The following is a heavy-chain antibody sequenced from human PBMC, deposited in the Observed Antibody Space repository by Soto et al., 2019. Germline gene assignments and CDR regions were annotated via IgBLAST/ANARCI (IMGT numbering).Heavy chain of an antibody. J-gene: IGHJ3*02. CDR1: GGSISSGGYY. CDR3: AREASGAFDI. V-gene: IGHV4-31*01. Sequence: QVQLQESGPGLVKPSQTLSLTCTVSGGSISSGGYYWSWIRQHPGKGLEWIGYIYYSGSTYYNPPLKXXVXIXGDTSKNQFSLKLSSVTAADTAVYYCAREASGAFDIWGQGTMVTVSS. D-gene: IGHD6-6*01. CDR2: IYYSGST.